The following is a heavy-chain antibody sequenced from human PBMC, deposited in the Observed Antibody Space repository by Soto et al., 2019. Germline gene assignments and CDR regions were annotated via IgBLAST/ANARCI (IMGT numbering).Heavy chain of an antibody. CDR2: ISYDGTDE. D-gene: IGHD1-26*01. J-gene: IGHJ4*02. CDR3: AKPSEPFRAPYYFDS. Sequence: PGGSLRLSCAASGFSFSSYGMHWVRQAPGKGLEWVAMISYDGTDEYYADSVKGRFTISRDNSQHTLFLQMTSLRAEDTAVYYCAKPSEPFRAPYYFDSWGRGTLVTVS. V-gene: IGHV3-30*18. CDR1: GFSFSSYG.